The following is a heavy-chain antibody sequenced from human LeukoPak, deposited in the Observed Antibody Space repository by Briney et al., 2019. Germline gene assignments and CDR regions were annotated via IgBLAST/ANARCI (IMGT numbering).Heavy chain of an antibody. CDR2: ISAYNGNT. CDR3: ARGTYSSSWYVPGGYFDY. Sequence: ASVKVSCKASGYTFTSYGISWVRQAPGQGLEWMGWISAYNGNTNYAQKLQGRVTMTTDTSTSTAYMELRSLRSDDTAVYYCARGTYSSSWYVPGGYFDYWGQGTLVTVSS. D-gene: IGHD6-13*01. CDR1: GYTFTSYG. J-gene: IGHJ4*02. V-gene: IGHV1-18*01.